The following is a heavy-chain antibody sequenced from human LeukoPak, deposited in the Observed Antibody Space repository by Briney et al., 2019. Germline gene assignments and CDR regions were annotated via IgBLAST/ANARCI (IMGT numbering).Heavy chain of an antibody. CDR2: ISGSGGST. V-gene: IGHV3-23*01. J-gene: IGHJ5*02. D-gene: IGHD6-13*01. CDR1: GFTFSSYA. Sequence: GGSLRLSCAASGFTFSSYAMSWVRQAPGKGLEWVSAISGSGGSTYYADSVKGRFTISRDNSKNTLYLQMNSLRAEDTAVYYCAKDLASPSIAAADSNWFDPWGQGTLVTVSS. CDR3: AKDLASPSIAAADSNWFDP.